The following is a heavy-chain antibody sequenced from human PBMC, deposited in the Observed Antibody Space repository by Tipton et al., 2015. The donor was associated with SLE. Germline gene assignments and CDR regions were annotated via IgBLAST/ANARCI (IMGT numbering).Heavy chain of an antibody. V-gene: IGHV4-61*09. Sequence: LRLSCTVSGDSISGANYFWNWIRQPAGKGLEWIGHIYTSSITNYNPSLKSRVTISADTSKNQFSLNLNSVTAADTAIYYCAREKENTGWFWLNAFDVWGRGTLVTVST. CDR3: AREKENTGWFWLNAFDV. D-gene: IGHD6-19*01. J-gene: IGHJ3*01. CDR2: IYTSSIT. CDR1: GDSISGANYF.